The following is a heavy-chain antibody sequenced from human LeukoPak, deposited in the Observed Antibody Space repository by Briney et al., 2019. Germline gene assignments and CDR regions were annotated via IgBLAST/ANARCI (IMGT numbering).Heavy chain of an antibody. V-gene: IGHV3-74*01. J-gene: IGHJ4*02. CDR3: ARDRDFILFDY. CDR1: EFPFSTYV. D-gene: IGHD2-21*01. CDR2: ISHDGSVT. Sequence: GGSLRLSCAASEFPFSTYVMHLVRQVPRKGLVWVSRISHDGSVTSYADSVKGRFTISRDNAKNTLYLQMNSLRAEDTAVYYCARDRDFILFDYWGQGALVTVSS.